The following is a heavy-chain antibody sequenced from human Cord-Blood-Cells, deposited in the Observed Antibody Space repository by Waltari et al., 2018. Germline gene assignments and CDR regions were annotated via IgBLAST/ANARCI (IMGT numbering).Heavy chain of an antibody. CDR1: GFTLSSSW. CDR3: ARPTLTVTTGNDAFDI. D-gene: IGHD4-17*01. J-gene: IGHJ3*02. Sequence: EVQLVESGGGLVQPGGSLRLSCAASGFTLSSSWMSCVRQAPGRGLAWVANIKQDGSEKYYVDSVKGRFTISRDNAKNSLYLQMNSLRAEDTAVYYCARPTLTVTTGNDAFDIWGQGTMVTVSS. CDR2: IKQDGSEK. V-gene: IGHV3-7*01.